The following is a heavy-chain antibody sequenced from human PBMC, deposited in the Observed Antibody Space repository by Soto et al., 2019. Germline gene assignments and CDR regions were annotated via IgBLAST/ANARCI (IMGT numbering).Heavy chain of an antibody. Sequence: GASVKVSCKASGFTFSSSAVQWVRQARGQRLEWIGWIVVGSGNTDYAEKFQERVTITRDMSTSTAYMELSSLRSEDTAVYYSAAEPSPRGPGYWGQGTLVTVSS. CDR2: IVVGSGNT. CDR1: GFTFSSSA. J-gene: IGHJ4*02. V-gene: IGHV1-58*01. CDR3: AAEPSPRGPGY.